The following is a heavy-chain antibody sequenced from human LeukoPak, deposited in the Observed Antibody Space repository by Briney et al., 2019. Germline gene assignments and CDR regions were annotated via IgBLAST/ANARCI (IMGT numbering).Heavy chain of an antibody. D-gene: IGHD3-16*02. CDR2: INPNRGGT. CDR1: GYIFTGYY. V-gene: IGHV1-2*06. Sequence: ASVKVSCKASGYIFTGYYMHWVRQAPGQGLEWMGRINPNRGGTNYAQKFQGRVTMTRDTSISTAYMELSRLRSDDTAVYYCARGIMITFGGVIDPDYWGQGTLVTVSS. J-gene: IGHJ4*02. CDR3: ARGIMITFGGVIDPDY.